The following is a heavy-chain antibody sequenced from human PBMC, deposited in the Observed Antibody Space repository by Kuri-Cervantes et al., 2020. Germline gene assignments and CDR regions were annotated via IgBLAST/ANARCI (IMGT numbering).Heavy chain of an antibody. CDR2: ISSSSSYI. V-gene: IGHV3-21*04. Sequence: GGSLRLSCAASGFTFSSYSMNWVRQAPGKGLEWVSSISSSSSYIYYADSVKGRFTISRDNAKNSLYLQMNSLRAEDTAVYYCARDHGYGDYVDYYGMDVWGQGTTVTVSS. D-gene: IGHD4-17*01. CDR3: ARDHGYGDYVDYYGMDV. J-gene: IGHJ6*02. CDR1: GFTFSSYS.